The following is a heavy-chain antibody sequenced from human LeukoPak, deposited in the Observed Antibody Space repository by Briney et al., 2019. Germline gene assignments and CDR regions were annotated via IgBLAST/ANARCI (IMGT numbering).Heavy chain of an antibody. J-gene: IGHJ4*02. CDR3: TRRPKEPGFWSGYVDS. Sequence: PSETLSLTCSVSGAIIKREGFNWDWIRQPPGKGLECIGSIFYNGNTYYNPSLESRVTISVDTSKNQFSLNLYSVTAADTAVYYCTRRPKEPGFWSGYVDSWGQGTLVTVSS. CDR2: IFYNGNT. D-gene: IGHD3-3*01. V-gene: IGHV4-39*01. CDR1: GAIIKREGFN.